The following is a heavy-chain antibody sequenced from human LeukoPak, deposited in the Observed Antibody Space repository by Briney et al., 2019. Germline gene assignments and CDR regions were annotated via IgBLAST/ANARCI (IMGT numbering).Heavy chain of an antibody. V-gene: IGHV4-31*03. CDR3: ARDPRGWDTGYALDI. D-gene: IGHD1-26*01. CDR1: GGSISSGGYY. Sequence: SQTLSLTCTVSGGSISSGGYYWSWIRQHPGKGLEWIGYIYYSGSTYYNPSLKSRVTISVDTSKNQFSLKLSSVTAADTAVYYCARDPRGWDTGYALDIWGQGTMVTVSS. CDR2: IYYSGST. J-gene: IGHJ3*02.